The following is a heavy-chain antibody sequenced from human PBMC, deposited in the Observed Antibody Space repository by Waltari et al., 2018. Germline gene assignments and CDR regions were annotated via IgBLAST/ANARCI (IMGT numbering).Heavy chain of an antibody. J-gene: IGHJ4*02. CDR2: INPQNGGT. Sequence: QVQVVQSGAEGKKPGASVKVSCKTCGYTFTDYFFHWVRQAPGQGLEWLGWINPQNGGTNYAQKLQGRVTMSRDTSSSTAYMDLSRLRSDDTAVYYCAKGASTYGSTGGFDYWGQGALITVSS. CDR1: GYTFTDYF. V-gene: IGHV1-2*02. D-gene: IGHD1-1*01. CDR3: AKGASTYGSTGGFDY.